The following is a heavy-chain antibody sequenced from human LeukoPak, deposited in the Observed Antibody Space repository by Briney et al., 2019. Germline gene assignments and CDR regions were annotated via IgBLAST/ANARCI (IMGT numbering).Heavy chain of an antibody. D-gene: IGHD4/OR15-4a*01. CDR2: LYSGGST. V-gene: IGHV3-66*01. CDR3: ARSAHGAYYVDY. J-gene: IGHJ4*02. CDR1: GFTFSSYW. Sequence: GGSLRLSCAASGFTFSSYWMHWVRQAPGKGLEWVSVLYSGGSTYYADSVKGRFTISRDNSKNTLYLQMNSLRVEDTAVYYCARSAHGAYYVDYWGQGTLVTVSS.